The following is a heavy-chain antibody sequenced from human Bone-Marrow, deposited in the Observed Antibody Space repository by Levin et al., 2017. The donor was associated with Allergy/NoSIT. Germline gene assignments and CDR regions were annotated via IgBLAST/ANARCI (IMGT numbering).Heavy chain of an antibody. J-gene: IGHJ3*02. Sequence: RSGGSLRLSCAASVFTFDAYWMNWLRQAPGKGLEWVANIKQDGSDRYYVDSVKGRFTISRDNAKSSLYLHMSSLRAEDTAVYYCARTYDSSGYYSRVGAFDIWGQGTMVTVS. CDR3: ARTYDSSGYYSRVGAFDI. CDR1: VFTFDAYW. D-gene: IGHD3-22*01. V-gene: IGHV3-7*01. CDR2: IKQDGSDR.